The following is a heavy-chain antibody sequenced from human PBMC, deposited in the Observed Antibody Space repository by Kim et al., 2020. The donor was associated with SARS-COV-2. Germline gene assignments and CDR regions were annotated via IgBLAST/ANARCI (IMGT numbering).Heavy chain of an antibody. V-gene: IGHV3-30*14. CDR1: GFTFSSYA. D-gene: IGHD1-26*01. J-gene: IGHJ4*02. Sequence: GGSLRLSCAASGFTFSSYAMHWVRQAPGKGLEWVAVISYDGSNKYYADSVKGRFLLFLVFVSLFLSVLLFSLRAEFSVLYYCARVRSGSYLYYFDYWGQG. CDR2: ISYDGSNK. CDR3: ARVRSGSYLYYFDY.